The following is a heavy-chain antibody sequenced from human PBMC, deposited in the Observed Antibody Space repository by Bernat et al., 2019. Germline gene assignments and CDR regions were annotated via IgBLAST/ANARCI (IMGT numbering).Heavy chain of an antibody. V-gene: IGHV4-39*07. CDR1: GGSISSSSYY. Sequence: QLQLQESGPGLVKPSETLSLTCTVSGGSISSSSYYWGRIRQPPGKGLEWIGSIYYSGSTYYNPSLKSRVTISVDKSKNQFSLKLSSVTAADTAVYYCAREDPGPWGEHPTYYYFDYWGQGTLVTVSS. D-gene: IGHD3-16*01. CDR3: AREDPGPWGEHPTYYYFDY. J-gene: IGHJ4*02. CDR2: IYYSGST.